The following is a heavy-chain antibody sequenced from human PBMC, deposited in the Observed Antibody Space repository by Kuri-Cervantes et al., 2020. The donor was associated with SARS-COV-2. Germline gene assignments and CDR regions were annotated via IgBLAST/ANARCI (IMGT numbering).Heavy chain of an antibody. Sequence: SETLSLTCTVSGGSISSSISSSSYYWGWNRQPPGKGLEWIGSIYYSGSTYYNPSLKSRVTISVDTSKNQFSLKLSSVTAADTAVYYCARRSTSITIFGVVNINPFDYWGQGTLVTVSS. CDR1: GGSISSSISSSSYY. CDR3: ARRSTSITIFGVVNINPFDY. D-gene: IGHD3-3*01. CDR2: IYYSGST. J-gene: IGHJ4*02. V-gene: IGHV4-39*01.